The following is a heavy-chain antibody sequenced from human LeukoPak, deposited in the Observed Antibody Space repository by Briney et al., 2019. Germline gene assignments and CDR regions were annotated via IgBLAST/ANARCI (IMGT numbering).Heavy chain of an antibody. CDR2: IKPDGSDK. J-gene: IGHJ4*02. Sequence: GGSLRLSCAASGFTFSTYWMNWVRQAPGKGLEWVANIKPDGSDKYYVDSVKGRFTISRDNSKNTLYLQMNSLRAEDTAVYYCAKDLPFIAVAGPFDYWGQGTLVTVSS. V-gene: IGHV3-7*01. CDR1: GFTFSTYW. D-gene: IGHD6-19*01. CDR3: AKDLPFIAVAGPFDY.